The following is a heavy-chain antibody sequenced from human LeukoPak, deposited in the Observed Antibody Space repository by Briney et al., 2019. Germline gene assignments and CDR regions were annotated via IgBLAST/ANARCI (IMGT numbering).Heavy chain of an antibody. CDR2: ISGSGGST. J-gene: IGHJ3*02. CDR3: AKDNRSSYDILDAFDI. CDR1: GFTFSSYA. V-gene: IGHV3-23*01. Sequence: PGGSLRLSCAASGFTFSSYAMSWVRRAPGKGLEWVSAISGSGGSTYYADSVKGRFTISRDNSKNTLYLQMNSLRAEDTAVYYCAKDNRSSYDILDAFDIWGQGTMVTVSS. D-gene: IGHD3-9*01.